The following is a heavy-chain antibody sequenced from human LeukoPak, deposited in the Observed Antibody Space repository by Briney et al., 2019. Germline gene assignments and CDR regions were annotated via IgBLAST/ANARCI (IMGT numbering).Heavy chain of an antibody. D-gene: IGHD5-18*01. CDR3: ARDLRSGYSYGLKLFDP. J-gene: IGHJ5*02. CDR2: IYYSGST. Sequence: SETLSLTCTVSGGSNSSSSYYWGWIRQPPGKGLEWIGSIYYSGSTYYNPSLKSRVTISVDTSKNQFSLKLSSVTAADTAVYYCARDLRSGYSYGLKLFDPWGQGTLVTVSS. CDR1: GGSNSSSSYY. V-gene: IGHV4-39*07.